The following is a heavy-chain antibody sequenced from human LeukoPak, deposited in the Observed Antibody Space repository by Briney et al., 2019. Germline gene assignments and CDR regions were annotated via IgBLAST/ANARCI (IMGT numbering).Heavy chain of an antibody. V-gene: IGHV3-53*01. CDR2: IYSGGST. Sequence: GGSLRLSCAASGFTVSSNYMTWVRQAPGKGLEWVSVIYSGGSTYYADSVKGRFTISRDNSKNTLYLQMNSLRAEDAAVYYCARGTSSGYFQLYFDYWGQGTLVTVSS. J-gene: IGHJ4*02. CDR1: GFTVSSNY. D-gene: IGHD3-22*01. CDR3: ARGTSSGYFQLYFDY.